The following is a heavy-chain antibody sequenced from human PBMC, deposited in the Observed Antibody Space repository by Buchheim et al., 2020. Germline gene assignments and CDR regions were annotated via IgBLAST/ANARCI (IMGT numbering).Heavy chain of an antibody. CDR3: ARIHDYYYGMDV. Sequence: EVQLVESGGGLVQPGGSLRLSCAASGFTFSTYNMNWVRQAPGKGLEWVSYITTSSSTIYYADSVKSRFTISRDNAKNSLYLQMNSLRAEDTAVYYCARIHDYYYGMDVWGQGTT. CDR1: GFTFSTYN. J-gene: IGHJ6*02. V-gene: IGHV3-48*01. CDR2: ITTSSSTI.